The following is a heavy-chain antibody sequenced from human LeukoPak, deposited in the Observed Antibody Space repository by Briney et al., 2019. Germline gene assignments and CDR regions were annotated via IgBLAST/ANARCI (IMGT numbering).Heavy chain of an antibody. J-gene: IGHJ5*02. V-gene: IGHV3-11*01. CDR1: GFTFSEYK. CDR2: ISSSGSTI. CDR3: ARGHSGYDYVSNWFDP. Sequence: GGSLRLSCADSGFTFSEYKMRWTRQAQRKRLEWVSYISSSGSTIYYADSVKGRFTISRDNAKNSLYLQMNSLRAEDTAVYYCARGHSGYDYVSNWFDPWGQGTLVTVSS. D-gene: IGHD5-12*01.